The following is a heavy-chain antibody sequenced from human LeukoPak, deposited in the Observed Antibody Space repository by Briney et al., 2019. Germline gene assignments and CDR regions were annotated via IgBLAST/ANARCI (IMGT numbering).Heavy chain of an antibody. CDR1: GFTFSSYW. V-gene: IGHV3-7*03. D-gene: IGHD3-10*01. CDR2: IKQDGSEK. J-gene: IGHJ5*02. CDR3: AKDALAYYYGPYNWFDP. Sequence: GGSLRLSCAASGFTFSSYWMSWVRQAPGKGLEWVAHIKQDGSEKYYVDSVKGRFTISRDNAKNSLYLQMNSLRAEDTAVYYCAKDALAYYYGPYNWFDPWGQGTLVTVSS.